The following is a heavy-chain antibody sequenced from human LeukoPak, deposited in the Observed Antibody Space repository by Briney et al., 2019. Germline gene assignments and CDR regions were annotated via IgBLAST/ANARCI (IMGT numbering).Heavy chain of an antibody. D-gene: IGHD3-10*01. Sequence: PGGSLRLSCAASGFPFSRYWMDWVRRAPGEGLMWVARIKSDGSSSDYADSVKGRFTISRDNSKNTLYLQMNSLRAEDTAVYYCARDRGVYWGQGTLVTVSS. J-gene: IGHJ4*02. CDR3: ARDRGVY. CDR2: IKSDGSSS. CDR1: GFPFSRYW. V-gene: IGHV3-74*01.